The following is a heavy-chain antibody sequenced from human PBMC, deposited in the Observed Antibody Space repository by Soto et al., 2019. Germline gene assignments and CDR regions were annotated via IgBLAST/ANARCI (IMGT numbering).Heavy chain of an antibody. CDR1: GFTFTDYG. CDR3: AKDEYYYSRSGYYIFDS. D-gene: IGHD3-22*01. Sequence: SLRLSCEVSGFTFTDYGMHWVRQAPGKGLEWVAAISHDGTNKNYGDSVKGRFTISRDNSKKTLYLQMNSLRPEDTALYYCAKDEYYYSRSGYYIFDSWGQGTLVTVSS. CDR2: ISHDGTNK. V-gene: IGHV3-30*18. J-gene: IGHJ4*02.